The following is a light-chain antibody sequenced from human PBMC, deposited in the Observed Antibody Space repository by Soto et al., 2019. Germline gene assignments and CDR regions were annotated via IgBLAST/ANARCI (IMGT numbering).Light chain of an antibody. Sequence: KVRTQSPATLSVSPGARATLSCRASQSIGRNLAWYHQKPGQAPRLLTYGATTRATGIPARFSGIESGTEFTLTVSCLQSEDSAIYVCQQYKDRPPWTFAQGTKV. CDR3: QQYKDRPPWT. J-gene: IGKJ1*01. CDR1: QSIGRN. CDR2: GAT. V-gene: IGKV3-15*01.